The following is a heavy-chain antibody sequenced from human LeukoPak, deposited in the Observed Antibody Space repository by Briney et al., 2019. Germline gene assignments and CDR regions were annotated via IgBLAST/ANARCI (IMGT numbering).Heavy chain of an antibody. CDR2: MWYDGSNE. CDR3: AREHTIAAPGTHWFAP. CDR1: GFAFSRYG. J-gene: IGHJ5*02. V-gene: IGHV3-33*01. Sequence: GRSLRLSCAASGFAFSRYGMHWLRQAPGTGLEWVAVMWYDGSNEAYADSVRGRFTISRDNSENRLYLQMSSLRVEDTAVYYCAREHTIAAPGTHWFAPWGQGTLVTVSS. D-gene: IGHD6-13*01.